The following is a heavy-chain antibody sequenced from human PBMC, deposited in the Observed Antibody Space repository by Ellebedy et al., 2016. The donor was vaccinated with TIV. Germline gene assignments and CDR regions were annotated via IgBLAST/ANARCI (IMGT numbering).Heavy chain of an antibody. CDR1: GGSLSSYH. Sequence: SETLSLTXTVSGGSLSSYHWSWIRQSPGKGLEWIGYIYYSGNSNANPSLKSRVTMSVDRSENRFSLKLTSVTAADTAVYYCARRNSIGWAYFFDYWGQGALVTVSS. D-gene: IGHD6-25*01. J-gene: IGHJ4*02. CDR2: IYYSGNS. V-gene: IGHV4-59*08. CDR3: ARRNSIGWAYFFDY.